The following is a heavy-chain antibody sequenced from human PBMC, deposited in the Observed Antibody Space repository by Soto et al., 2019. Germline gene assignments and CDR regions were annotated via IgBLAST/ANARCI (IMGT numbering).Heavy chain of an antibody. V-gene: IGHV4-59*01. CDR2: IYYSGST. D-gene: IGHD6-13*01. CDR1: GGSISSYY. Sequence: SETLSLTCTVSGGSISSYYWSWIRQPPGKGLEWIGYIYYSGSTNYTPSLKSRVTISVDTSKNQFSLKLSSVTAADTAVYYCARGRIAVAGSPLDYWGQGTLVTVSS. J-gene: IGHJ4*02. CDR3: ARGRIAVAGSPLDY.